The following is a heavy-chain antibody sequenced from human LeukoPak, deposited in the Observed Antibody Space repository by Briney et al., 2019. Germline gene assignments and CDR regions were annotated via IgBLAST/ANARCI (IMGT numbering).Heavy chain of an antibody. Sequence: GGSLRLSCAASGFSFAYYAMHWVRQAPGKGLEWVSLITANGDSTYYADSVKGRFTISRDNSKDSLSLQMNSLRAEDTALYYCAKDIEAGTAGFSFDYWGQGTLVAVSS. CDR3: AKDIEAGTAGFSFDY. V-gene: IGHV3-43*02. CDR2: ITANGDST. D-gene: IGHD2-21*02. J-gene: IGHJ4*02. CDR1: GFSFAYYA.